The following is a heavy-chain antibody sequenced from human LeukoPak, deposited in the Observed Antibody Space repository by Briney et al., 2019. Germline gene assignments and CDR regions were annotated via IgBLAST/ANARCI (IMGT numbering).Heavy chain of an antibody. CDR2: IYTSGST. V-gene: IGHV4-4*07. J-gene: IGHJ4*02. CDR1: GGSISSYY. Sequence: SETLSLTCTVSGGSISSYYWSWIRQPAGKGLEWIGRIYTSGSTNYNPSLKSRVTMSVDTSKNQFSLKLSSVTAADTAVYYCAREGAVAASTNFDYWGQGTLVTVSS. D-gene: IGHD6-19*01. CDR3: AREGAVAASTNFDY.